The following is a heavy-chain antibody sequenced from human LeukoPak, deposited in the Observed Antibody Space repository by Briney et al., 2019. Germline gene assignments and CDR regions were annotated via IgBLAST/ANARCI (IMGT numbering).Heavy chain of an antibody. CDR3: AKDVGQTNRDIVVVPAAIRGGGFDY. J-gene: IGHJ4*02. CDR1: GFTFSSYG. Sequence: GGSLGLSCAASGFTFSSYGMHWVRQAPGKGLEWVAVIWYDGSNKYYADSVKGRFTISRDNSKNTLYLQMNSLRAEDTAVYYCAKDVGQTNRDIVVVPAAIRGGGFDYWGQGTLVTVSS. D-gene: IGHD2-2*02. V-gene: IGHV3-33*06. CDR2: IWYDGSNK.